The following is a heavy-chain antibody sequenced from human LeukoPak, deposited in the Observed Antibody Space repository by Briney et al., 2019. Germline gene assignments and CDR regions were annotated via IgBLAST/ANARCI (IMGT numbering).Heavy chain of an antibody. V-gene: IGHV3-53*01. CDR2: IYSGGST. CDR3: ARDVVGATYFD. J-gene: IGHJ4*02. Sequence: GGSLRLSCAASGFTVSSNYMTWVRQAPGKGLEWVSIIYSGGSTSYADSVKGWFTISRDNSKNTLYLQMNSLRAEDTAVYYCARDVVGATYFDWGQGTLVTVSS. CDR1: GFTVSSNY. D-gene: IGHD1-26*01.